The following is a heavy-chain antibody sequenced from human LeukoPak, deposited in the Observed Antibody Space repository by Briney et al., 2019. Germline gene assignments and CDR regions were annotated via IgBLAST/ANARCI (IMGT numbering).Heavy chain of an antibody. D-gene: IGHD3-22*01. CDR1: GGTFISYA. CDR2: IIPIFGTA. V-gene: IGHV1-69*13. J-gene: IGHJ5*02. CDR3: ARDLYYDSSGYERVNWFDP. Sequence: ASVNVSCKASGGTFISYAISWVRQAPGQGLEWMGGIIPIFGTANYAQKFQGRVTITADESTSTAYMELSSLRSEDTAVYYCARDLYYDSSGYERVNWFDPWGQGTLVTVSS.